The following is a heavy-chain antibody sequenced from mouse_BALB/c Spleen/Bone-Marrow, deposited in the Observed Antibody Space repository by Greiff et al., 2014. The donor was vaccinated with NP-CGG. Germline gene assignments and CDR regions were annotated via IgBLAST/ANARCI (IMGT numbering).Heavy chain of an antibody. Sequence: EVQVVESGPELVKPWASVKISCKASGYSFTGYYMHWVKQSHGNSLDWIGYIYPYNGVSSYNQKFKGKATLTVDKSSSTAYMELRSLTSDDSAVYYCESRGEYFDVWGAGTTVTASS. CDR3: ESRGEYFDV. J-gene: IGHJ1*01. CDR2: IYPYNGVS. CDR1: GYSFTGYY. V-gene: IGHV1-31*01.